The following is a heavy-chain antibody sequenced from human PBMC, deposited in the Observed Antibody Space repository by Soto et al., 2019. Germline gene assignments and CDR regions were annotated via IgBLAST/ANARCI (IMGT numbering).Heavy chain of an antibody. J-gene: IGHJ5*02. V-gene: IGHV4-59*01. CDR2: IYYSGST. Sequence: PSETLSLTCTVSGGSISSYYWSWIRQPPGKGLEWIGYIYYSGSTNYNPSLKSRVTISVDTSKNQFSLKLSSVTAADTAVYYCARGYYDILTGYSPGRLFDPWGQGTLVTVSS. CDR3: ARGYYDILTGYSPGRLFDP. CDR1: GGSISSYY. D-gene: IGHD3-9*01.